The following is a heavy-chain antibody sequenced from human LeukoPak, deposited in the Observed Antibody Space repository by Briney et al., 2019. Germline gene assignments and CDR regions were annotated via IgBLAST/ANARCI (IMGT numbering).Heavy chain of an antibody. CDR1: GFTFINAW. Sequence: GGSLRLSCAASGFTFINAWMACVRQAPGKGLEWVGRIKAKAHGGTTDYAAPVKGRFTISRDDSNNTLYLQMNSLKTEDTAVYYCTTDGVGIEGATFDYWGQGTLVTVSS. D-gene: IGHD1-26*01. CDR3: TTDGVGIEGATFDY. CDR2: IKAKAHGGTT. V-gene: IGHV3-15*01. J-gene: IGHJ4*02.